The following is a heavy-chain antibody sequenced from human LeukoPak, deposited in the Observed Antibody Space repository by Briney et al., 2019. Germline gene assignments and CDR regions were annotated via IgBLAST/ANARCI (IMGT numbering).Heavy chain of an antibody. CDR3: ARTGRYPGVLY. Sequence: GGSLRLSCAASGFTVSSNYMSWVRQALGKGLEWVSVIYSGGSTYYADSVKGRFTISRDNSKNTLYLQMNSLRAEDTAVYYCARTGRYPGVLYWGQGTLVTVSS. CDR1: GFTVSSNY. V-gene: IGHV3-53*01. CDR2: IYSGGST. J-gene: IGHJ4*02. D-gene: IGHD3-16*02.